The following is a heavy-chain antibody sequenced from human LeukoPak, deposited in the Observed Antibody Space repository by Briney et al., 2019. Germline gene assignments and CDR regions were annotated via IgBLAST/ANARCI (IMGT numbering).Heavy chain of an antibody. D-gene: IGHD6-13*01. CDR2: IWYDGSGK. Sequence: PGRSLRLSCAASGFTFSTFGMHWVRQAPGKGLEWVAVIWYDGSGKLYADSVKGRFTISRDNSKNTVYLQMNSLRAEDTAVYYCAKSFGYSRSWFDYWGQGTLVTVSS. CDR3: AKSFGYSRSWFDY. J-gene: IGHJ4*02. V-gene: IGHV3-33*06. CDR1: GFTFSTFG.